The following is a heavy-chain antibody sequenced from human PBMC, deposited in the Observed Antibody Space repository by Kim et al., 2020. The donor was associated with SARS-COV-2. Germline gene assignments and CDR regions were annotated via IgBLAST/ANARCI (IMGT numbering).Heavy chain of an antibody. D-gene: IGHD3-10*01. CDR3: ARGPIYYGSGSYYSY. J-gene: IGHJ4*02. CDR2: INHSGST. V-gene: IGHV4-34*01. CDR1: GGSFSGYY. Sequence: SETLSLTCAVYGGSFSGYYWSWIRQPPGKGLEWIGEINHSGSTNYNPSLKSRVTISVDTSKNQFSLKLSSVTAADTAVYYCARGPIYYGSGSYYSYWGQGTLVTVSS.